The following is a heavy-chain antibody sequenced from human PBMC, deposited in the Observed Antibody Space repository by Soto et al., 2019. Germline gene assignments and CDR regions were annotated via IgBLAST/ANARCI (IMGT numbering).Heavy chain of an antibody. CDR3: ARQGIAAAGGQSYYYYGMDV. Sequence: GESLKISCKGSGYTFSDYWIGWVRQMPGKGLEWMGIMYPGDSDTRYSPSFQGQVTISADKSISTAYLQWSSLKASDTAMYYCARQGIAAAGGQSYYYYGMDVWGQGTTVTVS. V-gene: IGHV5-51*01. CDR1: GYTFSDYW. CDR2: MYPGDSDT. D-gene: IGHD6-13*01. J-gene: IGHJ6*02.